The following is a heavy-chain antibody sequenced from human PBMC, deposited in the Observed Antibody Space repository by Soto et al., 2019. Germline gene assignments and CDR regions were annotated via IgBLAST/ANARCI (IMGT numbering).Heavy chain of an antibody. J-gene: IGHJ4*02. Sequence: PGGSLRLSCAASGFTFSSYGMHWVRQAPGKGLQWVAVISYDGNNKYYADSVKGRFTISRDNSKNTLYLQMNSLRAEDTAVYYCAKIGIPDYYDTSGFAYWGQGTLVTVSS. CDR3: AKIGIPDYYDTSGFAY. V-gene: IGHV3-30*18. CDR1: GFTFSSYG. D-gene: IGHD3-22*01. CDR2: ISYDGNNK.